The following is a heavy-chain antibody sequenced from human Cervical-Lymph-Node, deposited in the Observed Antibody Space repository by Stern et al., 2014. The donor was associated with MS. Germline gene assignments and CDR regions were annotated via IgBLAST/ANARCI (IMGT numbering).Heavy chain of an antibody. Sequence: DQLVESGAEVKQPGASMKVTCKASENTFTGYYIHWVRQAPGQGLEWMGWINPNSGATNYAQSFQDRVSLTSDTSNTLAYMELDRLTSDDTAVYYCARISLGSGIDYWGQGSLVTVSS. CDR3: ARISLGSGIDY. J-gene: IGHJ4*02. D-gene: IGHD1-26*01. CDR2: INPNSGAT. CDR1: ENTFTGYY. V-gene: IGHV1-2*02.